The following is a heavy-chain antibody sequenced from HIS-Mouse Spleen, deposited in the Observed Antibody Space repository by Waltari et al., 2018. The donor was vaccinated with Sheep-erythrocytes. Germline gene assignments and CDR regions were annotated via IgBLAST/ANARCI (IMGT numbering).Heavy chain of an antibody. CDR1: GGSISSGDYY. V-gene: IGHV4-30-4*01. Sequence: QVQLQESGPGLVKPSQTLSLTCTVSGGSISSGDYYWSWIRQPPGKGLEWIGYIYYSGRTSSNPSLKSRVTISVDTSKNQFSLKLSSVTAADTAVYYCARTDYGDYFGWFDPWGQGTLVTVSS. D-gene: IGHD4-17*01. CDR3: ARTDYGDYFGWFDP. CDR2: IYYSGRT. J-gene: IGHJ5*02.